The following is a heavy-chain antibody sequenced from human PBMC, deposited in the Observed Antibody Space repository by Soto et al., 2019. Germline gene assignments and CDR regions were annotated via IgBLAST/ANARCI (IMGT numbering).Heavy chain of an antibody. CDR2: VYYGGST. Sequence: TLSLTCTVSGGSISSSSYYWGWIRQPPGKGLEWIGNVYYGGSTYYNPSLKSRVTISVETSKSQFSLKLSSVTAADTAVYYCAGGDYYHSSGYYFYYYTMDGWGQGTTVTVSS. J-gene: IGHJ6*02. D-gene: IGHD3-22*01. CDR3: AGGDYYHSSGYYFYYYTMDG. CDR1: GGSISSSSYY. V-gene: IGHV4-39*01.